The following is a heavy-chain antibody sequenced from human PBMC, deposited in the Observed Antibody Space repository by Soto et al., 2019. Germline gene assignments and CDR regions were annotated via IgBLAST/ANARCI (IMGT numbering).Heavy chain of an antibody. V-gene: IGHV4-59*01. D-gene: IGHD2-2*01. CDR2: IYYSWST. J-gene: IGHJ6*02. CDR3: AIDPTQAVPAAMGPRYYYGMDV. Sequence: QVQLQESGPGLVKPSETLSLTCTVSGGSISSYYWSWIRQPPGKGLEWIGYIYYSWSTNYNPSLKSRVTISVDTSKNQFSLKLRSVTAADTAVYYCAIDPTQAVPAAMGPRYYYGMDVWGQGTTVTVSS. CDR1: GGSISSYY.